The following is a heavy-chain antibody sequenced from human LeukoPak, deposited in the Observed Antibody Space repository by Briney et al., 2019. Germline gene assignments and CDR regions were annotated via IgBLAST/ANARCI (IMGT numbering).Heavy chain of an antibody. V-gene: IGHV3-15*01. CDR2: IKDGGGTT. J-gene: IGHJ1*01. D-gene: IGHD4-17*01. CDR3: TTDLGAYGDYLRN. Sequence: GGSLRLSCTVSGFSLSSYAMSWIRRAPGKGLEWIARIKDGGGTTDYAAPVKGRFTISRDDSRNTVSLQMNSLNTEDIGVYYCTTDLGAYGDYLRNWGQGSLVTVSS. CDR1: GFSLSSYA.